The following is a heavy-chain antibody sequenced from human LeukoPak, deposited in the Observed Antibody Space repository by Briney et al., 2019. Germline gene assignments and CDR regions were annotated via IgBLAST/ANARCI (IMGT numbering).Heavy chain of an antibody. Sequence: GESLKISCRASGYIFTSYWIAWVRQMPGKGLEYMGVIYPSDSDTRYSPSFQGQVTMSADKSINTAYLQWSSLKASDTATYFCARPPAYCGGKCYTDSLDIWGQGTMVTVSS. V-gene: IGHV5-51*01. J-gene: IGHJ3*02. CDR1: GYIFTSYW. D-gene: IGHD2-21*01. CDR3: ARPPAYCGGKCYTDSLDI. CDR2: IYPSDSDT.